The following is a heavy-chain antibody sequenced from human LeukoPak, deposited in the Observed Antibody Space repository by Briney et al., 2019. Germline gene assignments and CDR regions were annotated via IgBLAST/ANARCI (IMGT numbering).Heavy chain of an antibody. CDR1: GFTFSTYV. CDR3: VRGTGY. Sequence: PGGSLRLSCSVSGFTFSTYVMHWVRQAPGKGLEYVSAISSNGDNTYYADFVKGRFTISGDNSKNTLYLQMSSLRADDTAVYYCVRGTGYWGQGTLVTVSS. CDR2: ISSNGDNT. J-gene: IGHJ4*02. V-gene: IGHV3-64D*06.